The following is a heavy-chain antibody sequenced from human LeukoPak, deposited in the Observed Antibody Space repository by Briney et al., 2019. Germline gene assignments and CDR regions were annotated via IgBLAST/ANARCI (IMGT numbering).Heavy chain of an antibody. V-gene: IGHV4-31*03. CDR2: ISYRGST. CDR3: ARDSSSFYAMDV. D-gene: IGHD6-6*01. J-gene: IGHJ6*02. CDR1: GGSITSGGYY. Sequence: SETLSLTCTVSGGSITSGGYYWSWIRQRPGQGLEWIGYISYRGSTYYNPSLQSRVTISVDTSKNQFSLKLSSVAAADTAVYFCARDSSSFYAMDVWGQGTTVTVSS.